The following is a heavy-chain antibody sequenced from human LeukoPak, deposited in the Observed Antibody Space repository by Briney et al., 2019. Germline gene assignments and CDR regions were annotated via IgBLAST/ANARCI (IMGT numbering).Heavy chain of an antibody. V-gene: IGHV4-31*03. D-gene: IGHD1-14*01. CDR2: IYYSGST. Sequence: SETLSLTCTVSSGSISSGGYYWSWIRQHPGKGLEWIRYIYYSGSTYYNPSLKSRVTISVDTSKNQFSLKLSSVTAADTAVYYCARENPRHFDYWGQGTLVTVSS. CDR3: ARENPRHFDY. CDR1: SGSISSGGYY. J-gene: IGHJ4*02.